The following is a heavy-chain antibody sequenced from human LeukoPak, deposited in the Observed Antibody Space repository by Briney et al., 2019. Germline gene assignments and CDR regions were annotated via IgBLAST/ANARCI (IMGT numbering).Heavy chain of an antibody. CDR1: GGSISSYY. V-gene: IGHV4-4*07. CDR3: ARDLATVTPWYFDY. J-gene: IGHJ4*02. D-gene: IGHD4-17*01. Sequence: PSETLSLTCTVSGGSISSYYWSWIRQPAGKGLVWIGRIYTSGSTNYNPSLKSRVTMSVDTSKNQFSLKLSSVTAADTAVYYCARDLATVTPWYFDYWGQGTLVTVSS. CDR2: IYTSGST.